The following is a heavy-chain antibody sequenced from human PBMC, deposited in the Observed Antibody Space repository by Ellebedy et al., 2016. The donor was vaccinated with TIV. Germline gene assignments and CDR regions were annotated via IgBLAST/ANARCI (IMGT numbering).Heavy chain of an antibody. CDR1: AFTFSSYA. D-gene: IGHD1-14*01. CDR2: ISVTGGST. Sequence: PGGSLRLSCVATAFTFSSYAMRWGRETPGKGLEWVSIISVTGGSTNYADSVKGRFTISRDNSTNTLYLQMNSLRAEDPAVYDLAKSPQRKPSLFNSWGHGTLVTVSS. J-gene: IGHJ5*01. CDR3: AKSPQRKPSLFNS. V-gene: IGHV3-23*01.